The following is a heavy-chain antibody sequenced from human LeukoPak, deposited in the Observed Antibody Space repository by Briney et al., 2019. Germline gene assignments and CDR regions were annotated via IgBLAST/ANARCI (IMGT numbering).Heavy chain of an antibody. J-gene: IGHJ4*02. Sequence: GGSLRLSCAASGFTFSSYEMNWVRQAPGKGLEWVSYISSSGSTIYYADSVKGRFTISRDNAKNSLYLQMSNLRAEDTAVYYCALHEYYLGVDYWGQGTLVTVSS. CDR3: ALHEYYLGVDY. D-gene: IGHD3-16*01. CDR2: ISSSGSTI. V-gene: IGHV3-48*03. CDR1: GFTFSSYE.